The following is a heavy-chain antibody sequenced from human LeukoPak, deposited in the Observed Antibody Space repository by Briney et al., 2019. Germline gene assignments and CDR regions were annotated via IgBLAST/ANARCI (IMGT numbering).Heavy chain of an antibody. CDR2: FDPEDGET. D-gene: IGHD5-24*01. Sequence: WASVKVSCKVSGYTLTELSMHWVRQAPGKGLEWMGGFDPEDGETIYAQKFQGRVTMTRDTSTSTVYMELSSLRSEDTAVYYCARDADGYNCYFDYWGQGTLVTVSS. CDR1: GYTLTELS. CDR3: ARDADGYNCYFDY. V-gene: IGHV1-24*01. J-gene: IGHJ4*02.